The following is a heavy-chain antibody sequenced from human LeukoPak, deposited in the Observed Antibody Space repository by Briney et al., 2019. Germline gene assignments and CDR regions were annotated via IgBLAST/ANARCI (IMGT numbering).Heavy chain of an antibody. Sequence: GGSLRLSCAASGFTFSDYYMSWIRQAPGKGLEWVSSINSGSSKIYYADSVKGRFTISRDNAKKSLYLQMNSLRAEDTAVYYCARGPLVRVDYWGQGTLVTVSS. D-gene: IGHD6-6*01. CDR3: ARGPLVRVDY. J-gene: IGHJ4*02. CDR1: GFTFSDYY. V-gene: IGHV3-11*04. CDR2: INSGSSKI.